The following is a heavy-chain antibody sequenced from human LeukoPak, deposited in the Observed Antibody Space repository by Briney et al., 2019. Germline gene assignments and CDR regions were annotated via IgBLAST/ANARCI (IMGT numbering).Heavy chain of an antibody. Sequence: GASVKVSCKASGYTFGNYVLHWVRQAPGQGLECMGWINGDNGDTKYAQRLQGRITLTTDASTNTAYLELRSLRSDDTAVYYCAREFGVTGLSNWFDPWGQGTQVTVSS. D-gene: IGHD2-21*02. CDR3: AREFGVTGLSNWFDP. CDR1: GYTFGNYV. V-gene: IGHV1-18*01. J-gene: IGHJ5*02. CDR2: INGDNGDT.